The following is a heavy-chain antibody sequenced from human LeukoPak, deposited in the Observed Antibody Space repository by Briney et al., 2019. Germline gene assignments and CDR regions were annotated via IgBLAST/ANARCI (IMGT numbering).Heavy chain of an antibody. J-gene: IGHJ4*02. V-gene: IGHV1-2*02. CDR2: SNPNRRRT. CDR1: GSTFTGFY. D-gene: IGHD6-13*01. Sequence: SVTVSCKASGSTFTGFYHHWVRQAPAQGLEVLGWSNPNRRRTKYAQKLQGRVTMTKDTFTNTVYMDLTSLRSEDTAVKSCVREASFTSSWETFDYWGQGTLVTVSS. CDR3: VREASFTSSWETFDY.